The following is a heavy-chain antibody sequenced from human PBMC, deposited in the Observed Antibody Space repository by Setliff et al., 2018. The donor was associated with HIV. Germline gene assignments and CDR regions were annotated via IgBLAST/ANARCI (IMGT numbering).Heavy chain of an antibody. V-gene: IGHV4-34*01. Sequence: PSETLSLTCAVYGGSFSGYYWSWIRQPPGKELEWIGEINHSGSTNYNPSLKSRVTISVDTSKNQFSLKLSSVTAADTAVFYCARLTTTYYYDSSAYYHPVWGQGTLVTVSS. CDR3: ARLTTTYYYDSSAYYHPV. D-gene: IGHD3-22*01. J-gene: IGHJ4*02. CDR1: GGSFSGYY. CDR2: INHSGST.